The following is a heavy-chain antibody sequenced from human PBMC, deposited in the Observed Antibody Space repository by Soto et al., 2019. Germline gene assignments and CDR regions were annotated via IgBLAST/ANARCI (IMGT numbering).Heavy chain of an antibody. CDR3: ARAGYGDYGPAFDI. J-gene: IGHJ3*02. D-gene: IGHD4-17*01. V-gene: IGHV4-59*01. Sequence: TSETLSLTCTVSGGSINSYYWSWIRQSPGKGLEWIGQIYYTGSTNYNPSLKSRVTISVDTSKNQFSLKLSSVTAADTAVYYCARAGYGDYGPAFDIWGQGTMVTVSS. CDR1: GGSINSYY. CDR2: IYYTGST.